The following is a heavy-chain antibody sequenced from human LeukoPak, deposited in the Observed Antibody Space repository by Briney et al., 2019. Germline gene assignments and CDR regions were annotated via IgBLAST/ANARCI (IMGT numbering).Heavy chain of an antibody. CDR1: GYTFTGYY. D-gene: IGHD3-10*01. CDR2: INFNSGGT. CDR3: ARDNTKFVSGSYFFDP. J-gene: IGHJ5*02. V-gene: IGHV1-2*02. Sequence: ASVQVSCKASGYTFTGYYVHWVRQAPGQGLEWMGWINFNSGGTNYAQNFQGRVTMTWDTSISTAYMELSRLRSDDTAVYYCARDNTKFVSGSYFFDPWGQGTLVPVSS.